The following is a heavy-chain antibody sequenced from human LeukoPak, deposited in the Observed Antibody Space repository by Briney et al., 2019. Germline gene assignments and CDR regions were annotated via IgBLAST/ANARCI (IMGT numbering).Heavy chain of an antibody. J-gene: IGHJ4*02. CDR2: INPNSGGT. V-gene: IGHV1-2*02. D-gene: IGHD3-3*01. Sequence: ASVKVSCKASGYTFTGYYMHWVRQAPGQGLEWMGWINPNSGGTNYAQKFRGRVTMTRDTSISTAYMELSRLRSDDTAVYYCARDPSGYDFWSGYWDYWGQGTLVTVSS. CDR3: ARDPSGYDFWSGYWDY. CDR1: GYTFTGYY.